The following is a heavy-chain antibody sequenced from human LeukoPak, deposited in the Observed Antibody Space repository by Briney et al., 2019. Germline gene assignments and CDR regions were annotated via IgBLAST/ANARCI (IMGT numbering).Heavy chain of an antibody. V-gene: IGHV1-2*02. Sequence: ASVKVSCKASGYTFTGYYMHWVRQAPGQGLEWMGWINPNSGGTNYAQKFQGRVTMTRDTSISTAYMELSSLRSEDTAVYYCARDWYYYGSGSYYYYYYMDVWGKGTTVTVSS. CDR2: INPNSGGT. CDR3: ARDWYYYGSGSYYYYYYMDV. CDR1: GYTFTGYY. D-gene: IGHD3-10*01. J-gene: IGHJ6*03.